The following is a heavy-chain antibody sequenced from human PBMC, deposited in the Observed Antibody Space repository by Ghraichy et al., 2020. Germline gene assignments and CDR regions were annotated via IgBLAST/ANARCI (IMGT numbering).Heavy chain of an antibody. J-gene: IGHJ3*02. D-gene: IGHD3-3*01. CDR3: ATTKPPNYYDFWSGLSNPGLGGLGAFDI. CDR2: ISSSSSTI. Sequence: GGSLRLSCAASGFTFSSYSMNWVRQAPGKGLEWVSYISSSSSTIYYADSVKGRFTISRDNAKNSLYLQMNSLRDEDTAVYYCATTKPPNYYDFWSGLSNPGLGGLGAFDIWGQGTMVTVSS. CDR1: GFTFSSYS. V-gene: IGHV3-48*02.